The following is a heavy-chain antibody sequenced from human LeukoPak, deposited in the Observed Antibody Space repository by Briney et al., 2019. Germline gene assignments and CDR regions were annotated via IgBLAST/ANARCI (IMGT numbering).Heavy chain of an antibody. Sequence: PGGSLRLSCATSGLTFIDFWMNCVRQAPGRGLEWVANIKPDGSEKYYVDSLKGRFAISRDNAKNEVYLEMNSLRAEDTGVYYCSGRDSSRSPRAYWGQGTLVSVSS. CDR3: SGRDSSRSPRAY. J-gene: IGHJ4*02. CDR2: IKPDGSEK. V-gene: IGHV3-7*01. D-gene: IGHD2-2*01. CDR1: GLTFIDFW.